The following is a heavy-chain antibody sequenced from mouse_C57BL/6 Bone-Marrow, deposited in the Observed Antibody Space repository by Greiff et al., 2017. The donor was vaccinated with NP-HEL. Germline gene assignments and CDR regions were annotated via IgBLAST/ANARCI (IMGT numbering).Heavy chain of an antibody. CDR1: GYTFTSYW. J-gene: IGHJ4*01. CDR2: IYPGNSDT. Sequence: EVQLQQSGTVLARPGASVKMSCKTSGYTFTSYWMHWVKQRPGQGLEWIGAIYPGNSDTSYNQKFKGKAKLTAVTSASTAYMELSSLTNEDSAVYYCTRRLLTTVVATGAMDYWGQGTSVTVSS. CDR3: TRRLLTTVVATGAMDY. V-gene: IGHV1-5*01. D-gene: IGHD1-1*01.